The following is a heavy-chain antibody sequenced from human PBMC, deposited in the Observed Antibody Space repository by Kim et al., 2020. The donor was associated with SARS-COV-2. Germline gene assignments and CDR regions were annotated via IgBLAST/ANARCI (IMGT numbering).Heavy chain of an antibody. Sequence: QPPGKGLGGIGHIYYSGSTYYNPSLKIRLTISLGTSKNQFSLKLNSVTAADTAVYYCARVTIFGVVINYWGQGTLVTVSS. CDR3: ARVTIFGVVINY. V-gene: IGHV4-30-4*01. D-gene: IGHD3-3*01. CDR2: IYYSGST. J-gene: IGHJ4*02.